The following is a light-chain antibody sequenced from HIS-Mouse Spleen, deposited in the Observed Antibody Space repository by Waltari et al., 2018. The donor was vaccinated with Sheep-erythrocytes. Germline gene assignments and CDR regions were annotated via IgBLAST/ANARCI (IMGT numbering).Light chain of an antibody. J-gene: IGLJ1*01. V-gene: IGLV1-44*01. Sequence: QSVLTQPPSASGPPGQRVTISCSGSSSNIGSNPVNWYQQLPGTAPNLLIYSNNQRPSGVPDRCSGSNAGTSASLAISGLQSEDEADYYCAAWDDSLNGYVFGTGTKVTVL. CDR1: SSNIGSNP. CDR2: SNN. CDR3: AAWDDSLNGYV.